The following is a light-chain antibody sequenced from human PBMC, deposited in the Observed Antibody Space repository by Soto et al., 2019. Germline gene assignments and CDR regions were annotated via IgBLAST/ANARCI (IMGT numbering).Light chain of an antibody. V-gene: IGKV3-11*01. J-gene: IGKJ5*01. Sequence: ELVVTQSPAALFLSPGERATLSCRAGQSVRRHLALYQQKPGQAPRLLLYDASNRAAGILARFSGSASVTDVTLPTISLEPEDYVVYYCQQYSSYPSINFGQGTRLEIK. CDR1: QSVRRH. CDR2: DAS. CDR3: QQYSSYPSIN.